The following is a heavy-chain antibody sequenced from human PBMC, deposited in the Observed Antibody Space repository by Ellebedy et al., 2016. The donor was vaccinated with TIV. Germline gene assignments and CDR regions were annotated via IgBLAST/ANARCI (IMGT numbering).Heavy chain of an antibody. CDR2: IDPTDSYT. J-gene: IGHJ6*02. CDR3: ARSHSLPRAMDV. V-gene: IGHV5-10-1*01. Sequence: GESLKISXKGSGYTFTSYWITWVRQMPGKGLEWMGRIDPTDSYTNYSPSFQGHVNMSADKSTCTAYLQWSKLQASDIAIYYCARSHSLPRAMDVWGQGTTVTVSS. CDR1: GYTFTSYW. D-gene: IGHD1-26*01.